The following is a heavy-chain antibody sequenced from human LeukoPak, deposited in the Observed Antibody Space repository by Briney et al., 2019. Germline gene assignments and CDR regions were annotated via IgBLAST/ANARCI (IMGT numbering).Heavy chain of an antibody. Sequence: GSSVTVSCMASGYTFTAHYMQWVRQAPGQGLEWMGWINPNSGGTNFAQKFQGRVTLTRDTSINTAYMELSGLRSDDTAAYYCARDRRYYYDSGRYFDFDYWGEG. V-gene: IGHV1-2*02. D-gene: IGHD3-10*01. CDR2: INPNSGGT. CDR1: GYTFTAHY. J-gene: IGHJ4*02. CDR3: ARDRRYYYDSGRYFDFDY.